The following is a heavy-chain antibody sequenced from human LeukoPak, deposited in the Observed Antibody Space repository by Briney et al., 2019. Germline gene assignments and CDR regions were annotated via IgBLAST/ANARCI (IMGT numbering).Heavy chain of an antibody. CDR2: INQEASRT. J-gene: IGHJ4*02. CDR1: GFTFRSYW. Sequence: GGSLRLSCAASGFTFRSYWMSWVRQAPGKGLEWLGHINQEASRTDHADSVKGRFTISRDNSRNLLYLHMSSLRAEDTAVYYCAKYLSRAFDYWGKGTLVTVSS. D-gene: IGHD2/OR15-2a*01. CDR3: AKYLSRAFDY. V-gene: IGHV3-7*01.